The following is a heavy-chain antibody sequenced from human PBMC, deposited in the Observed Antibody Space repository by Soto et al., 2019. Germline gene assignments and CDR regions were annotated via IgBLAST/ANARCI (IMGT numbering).Heavy chain of an antibody. CDR2: IGGRATSA. CDR3: AKSRYSDSSGDFYDF. CDR1: GFTFSNYA. J-gene: IGHJ4*02. D-gene: IGHD3-22*01. Sequence: EVQLLESGGGLVQPGGSLRLSCAAPGFTFSNYAMSWVRQAPGKGLEWVSGIGGRATSAYYADSVKGRFAISRDNSYNTLFLQLNSLRAVDTAVYYCAKSRYSDSSGDFYDFWGQGTLVSVSS. V-gene: IGHV3-23*01.